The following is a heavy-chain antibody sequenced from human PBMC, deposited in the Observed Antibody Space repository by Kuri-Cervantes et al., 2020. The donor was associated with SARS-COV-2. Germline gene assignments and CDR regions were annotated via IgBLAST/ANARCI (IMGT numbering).Heavy chain of an antibody. J-gene: IGHJ4*02. CDR1: GFTFSSYS. Sequence: GESLKISCAASGFTFSSYSMNWVRQAPGKGLEWVSYISSSSSTIYYADSVKGRVTISRDNSKSTLYLQLNSLRPEDTAVYYCARSSDTAMERELDYWGQGTLVTVSS. CDR3: ARSSDTAMERELDY. D-gene: IGHD5-18*01. V-gene: IGHV3-48*01. CDR2: ISSSSSTI.